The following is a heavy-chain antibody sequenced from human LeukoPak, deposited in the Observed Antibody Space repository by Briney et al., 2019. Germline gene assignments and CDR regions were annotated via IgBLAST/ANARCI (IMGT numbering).Heavy chain of an antibody. CDR1: GLTLSRYG. CDR2: IWFDGSKK. Sequence: PGGSQRLSCAPSGLTLSRYGTHWVRQAPGRGLEWVAVIWFDGSKKDYADSVKGRFTISRDNSGNTLSLQMNSLRAEDTAVYYCARDTGTGYYRLDYWGPGTLVTVSS. V-gene: IGHV3-33*01. J-gene: IGHJ4*02. D-gene: IGHD1-26*01. CDR3: ARDTGTGYYRLDY.